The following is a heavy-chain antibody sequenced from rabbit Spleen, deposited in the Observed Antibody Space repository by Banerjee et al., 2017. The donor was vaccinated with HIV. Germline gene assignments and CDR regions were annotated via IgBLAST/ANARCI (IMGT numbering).Heavy chain of an antibody. CDR1: GLDFSGDSY. CDR2: INVSTGTA. Sequence: QQLVESGGDLVKPGASLTLTCTASGLDFSGDSYDSYMCWVRQAPGKGLEWIACINVSTGTAVYASWAKGRFTISSTSSTTVTLQMTSLTGADTATYFCARDLAGVIGWNFNLWGQGTLVTVS. V-gene: IGHV1S40*01. CDR3: ARDLAGVIGWNFNL. J-gene: IGHJ4*01. D-gene: IGHD4-1*01.